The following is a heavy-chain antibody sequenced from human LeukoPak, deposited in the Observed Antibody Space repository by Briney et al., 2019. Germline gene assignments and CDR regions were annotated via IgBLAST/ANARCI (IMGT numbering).Heavy chain of an antibody. V-gene: IGHV4-34*01. Sequence: PSETLSLTCAVYGGSFSGYYWSWIRQPPGKGLEWIGEINRSGSTNYNPSLKSRVTISVDTSKNQFSLKLSSVTAADTAVYYCARVNYYDSSGAFDYWGQGTLVTVSS. D-gene: IGHD3-22*01. CDR3: ARVNYYDSSGAFDY. CDR2: INRSGST. CDR1: GGSFSGYY. J-gene: IGHJ4*02.